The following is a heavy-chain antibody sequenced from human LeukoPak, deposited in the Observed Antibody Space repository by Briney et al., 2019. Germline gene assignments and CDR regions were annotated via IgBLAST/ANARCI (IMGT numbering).Heavy chain of an antibody. D-gene: IGHD3-10*02. Sequence: GGSLRLSCAASGFTFSSYEMNWVRQAPGKGLEWVSYISSSGSTIYYADSVKGRFTISRDNAKNSLYLQRNSLRAEDTAVYYCAELGIAMIGGVWGKGTTVTISS. CDR1: GFTFSSYE. J-gene: IGHJ6*04. V-gene: IGHV3-48*03. CDR3: AELGIAMIGGV. CDR2: ISSSGSTI.